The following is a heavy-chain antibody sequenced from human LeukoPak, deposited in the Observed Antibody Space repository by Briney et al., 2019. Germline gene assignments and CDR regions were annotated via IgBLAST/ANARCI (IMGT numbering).Heavy chain of an antibody. CDR1: GGSFSGYY. J-gene: IGHJ4*02. CDR2: INHSGST. Sequence: PSETLSLTCAVYGGSFSGYYWSWIRQPPGKGLEWIGEINHSGSTNYNPSLKSRVTISVDTSKNQFSLKLSSVTAADTAVYYCARLIQSLIVGATNDGYWGQGTLVTVSS. V-gene: IGHV4-34*01. CDR3: ARLIQSLIVGATNDGY. D-gene: IGHD1-26*01.